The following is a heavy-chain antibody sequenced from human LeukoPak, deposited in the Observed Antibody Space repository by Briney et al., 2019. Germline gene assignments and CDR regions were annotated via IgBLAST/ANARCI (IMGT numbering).Heavy chain of an antibody. V-gene: IGHV3-23*01. D-gene: IGHD1-26*01. CDR1: GFTFSSHG. J-gene: IGHJ2*01. CDR2: ISTSGDGT. Sequence: GGSLRLSCAASGFTFSSHGMSWVRQTPGKGLEWVSSISTSGDGTVYADSVKGRVTISRDNSKNTLYLQMNSLRAEDTAVYSCAKNLLGSGAYSWYFDLWAVAPWSPSPQ. CDR3: AKNLLGSGAYSWYFDL.